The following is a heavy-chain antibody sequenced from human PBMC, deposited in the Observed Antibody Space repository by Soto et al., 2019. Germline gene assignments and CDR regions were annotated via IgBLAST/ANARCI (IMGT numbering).Heavy chain of an antibody. D-gene: IGHD4-4*01. CDR1: GFTFSDAW. J-gene: IGHJ4*02. Sequence: GGSLRLSCAASGFTFSDAWMTWVRQAPGKGLEWVGRSKTKTDGGTTDCAAPVKGRFTISRDDSKNTLDLQMNSLKTEDTAVYYCTTTFSNYGFDYWGQGTLVTVSS. V-gene: IGHV3-15*01. CDR3: TTTFSNYGFDY. CDR2: SKTKTDGGTT.